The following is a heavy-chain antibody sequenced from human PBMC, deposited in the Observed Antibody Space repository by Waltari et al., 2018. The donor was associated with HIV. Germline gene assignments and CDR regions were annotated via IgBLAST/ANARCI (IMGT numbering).Heavy chain of an antibody. CDR3: ARRGNYRAAEYNYFGP. CDR1: GGFFRSSDFY. V-gene: IGHV4-39*01. J-gene: IGHJ5*02. Sequence: QLQLQESGPGVVKPLETLSLTCTVSGGFFRSSDFYWVWIRQSPGKGLEWIGNIQYGGNTIYNPSLESRVSMSIDTSRGQFSLTLKDVTAADTAVYFCARRGNYRAAEYNYFGPWGQGIQVIVSS. D-gene: IGHD1-7*01. CDR2: IQYGGNT.